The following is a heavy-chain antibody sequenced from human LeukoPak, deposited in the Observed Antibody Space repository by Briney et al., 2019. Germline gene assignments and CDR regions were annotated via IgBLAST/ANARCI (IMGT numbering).Heavy chain of an antibody. Sequence: GGSLRLSCAASGFTFSSYSMNWVRQAPGKGLEWVSSISSSSYIYYADSVKGRFTISRDNAKNSLYLQMNSLRAEDTAVYYCARLEDYYGSGSYYNSEVFDYWGQGTLVTVSS. V-gene: IGHV3-21*01. D-gene: IGHD3-10*01. CDR2: ISSSSYI. CDR1: GFTFSSYS. CDR3: ARLEDYYGSGSYYNSEVFDY. J-gene: IGHJ4*02.